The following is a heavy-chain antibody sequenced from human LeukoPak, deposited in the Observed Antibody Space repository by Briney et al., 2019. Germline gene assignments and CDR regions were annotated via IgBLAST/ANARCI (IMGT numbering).Heavy chain of an antibody. J-gene: IGHJ3*02. D-gene: IGHD5-24*01. V-gene: IGHV4-59*01. CDR1: GGSISSYY. CDR2: IYYSGST. Sequence: TSETLSLTCTVSGGSISSYYWSWIRQPPGKGLEWIGYIYYSGSTNYNPSLKSRVTISVDTSKNQFSLKLSSVTAAVTAVYYCARESGDGYNDAFDIWGQGTKVTVSS. CDR3: ARESGDGYNDAFDI.